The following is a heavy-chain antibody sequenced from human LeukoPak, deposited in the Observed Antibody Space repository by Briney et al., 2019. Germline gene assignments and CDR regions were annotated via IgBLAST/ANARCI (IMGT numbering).Heavy chain of an antibody. CDR1: GFTFSDYA. V-gene: IGHV3-30*18. D-gene: IGHD5-18*01. Sequence: GGSLRLSCAASGFTFSDYAMHWVRQAPGKGLEWVALILYDGSNKYYVDSVKGRFTISRDNSKDTLYLQMNSLRAEDTAVYYCAKGIWTAMAPILHFDYWGQGTLVTVSS. CDR2: ILYDGSNK. CDR3: AKGIWTAMAPILHFDY. J-gene: IGHJ4*02.